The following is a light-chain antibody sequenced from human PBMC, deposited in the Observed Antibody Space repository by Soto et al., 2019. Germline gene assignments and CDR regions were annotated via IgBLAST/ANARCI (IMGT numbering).Light chain of an antibody. CDR1: QSVSSY. J-gene: IGKJ5*01. Sequence: EIVLTQSPATLSLSPGERATLSCRASQSVSSYLAWYQQKPGQAPRLLIYDASNRATGIPDRFSGSGSGTDFTLTISRLEPEDFAVYYCQQYGSSPPITFGQGTHWRL. V-gene: IGKV3-20*01. CDR3: QQYGSSPPIT. CDR2: DAS.